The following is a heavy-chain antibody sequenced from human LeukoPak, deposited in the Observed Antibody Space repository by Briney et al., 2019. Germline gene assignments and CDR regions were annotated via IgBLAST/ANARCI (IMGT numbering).Heavy chain of an antibody. CDR3: ARSGYFYGGPDY. CDR2: IFYTGST. D-gene: IGHD5-18*01. Sequence: PSETLSLTCTVSGASINSHYWTWIRQPPGKGLEWIGYIFYTGSTQYNPSFKSRVSISLDTANNQFSLRLTSATAADTAVYYCARSGYFYGGPDYWGQGTLVTVSS. V-gene: IGHV4-59*11. J-gene: IGHJ4*02. CDR1: GASINSHY.